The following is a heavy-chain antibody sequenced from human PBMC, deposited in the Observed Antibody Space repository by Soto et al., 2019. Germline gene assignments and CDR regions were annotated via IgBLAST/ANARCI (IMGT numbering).Heavy chain of an antibody. D-gene: IGHD3-10*01. CDR3: ARVGGFGATTIDY. Sequence: QVQLQESGPGLVKPSQTLSLTCTVSGGSISSGDYYWSWIRQPPGKGLEWIGYIYYSRSTYYTPSLKRRVTISVDTSKNQFSLKLSSVTAADTAVYYCARVGGFGATTIDYWGQGTLVTVSS. CDR2: IYYSRST. CDR1: GGSISSGDYY. J-gene: IGHJ4*02. V-gene: IGHV4-30-4*01.